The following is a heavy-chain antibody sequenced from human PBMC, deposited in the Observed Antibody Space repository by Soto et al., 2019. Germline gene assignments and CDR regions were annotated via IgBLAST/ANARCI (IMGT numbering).Heavy chain of an antibody. CDR1: GFTVSSNY. D-gene: IGHD3-22*01. J-gene: IGHJ4*02. CDR2: IYSGGST. V-gene: IGHV3-66*01. Sequence: EVQLVESGGGLVQPGGSLRLSCAASGFTVSSNYMSWVRQAPGKGLEWVSVIYSGGSTYYADSVKGRFTISRDNSKNTLYLQMNSLRAEDTAVYYCARDSSPYYYDSSGYSFDYWGQVTLVTVSS. CDR3: ARDSSPYYYDSSGYSFDY.